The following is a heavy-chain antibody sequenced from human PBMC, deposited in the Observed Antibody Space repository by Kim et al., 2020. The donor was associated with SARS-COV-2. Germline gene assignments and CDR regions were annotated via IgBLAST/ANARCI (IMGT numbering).Heavy chain of an antibody. Sequence: GSLRLSCAASGFSLSSYAMSWVRQAPGKGLKWVSALSGGDGNAYYAASVKGRFTISRDNSKNTLYLQMNSLRPEDTALYYCAKGYSGSYQNPRHYFDSW. CDR3: AKGYSGSYQNPRHYFDS. CDR1: GFSLSSYA. J-gene: IGHJ4*01. D-gene: IGHD3-10*01. CDR2: LSGGDGNA. V-gene: IGHV3-23*01.